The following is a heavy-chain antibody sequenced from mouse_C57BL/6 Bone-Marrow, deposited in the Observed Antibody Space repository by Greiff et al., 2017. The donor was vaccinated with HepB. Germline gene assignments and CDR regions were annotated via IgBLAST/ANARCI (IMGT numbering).Heavy chain of an antibody. CDR3: ASLYYDYDLDY. CDR2: IYPRSGNT. V-gene: IGHV1-81*01. D-gene: IGHD2-4*01. Sequence: QVHVKQSGAELARPGASVKLSCKASGYTFTSYGISWVKQRTGQGLEWIGEIYPRSGNTYYNEKFKGKATLTADKSSSTAYMELRSLTSEDSAVYFCASLYYDYDLDYWGQGTTLTVSS. CDR1: GYTFTSYG. J-gene: IGHJ2*01.